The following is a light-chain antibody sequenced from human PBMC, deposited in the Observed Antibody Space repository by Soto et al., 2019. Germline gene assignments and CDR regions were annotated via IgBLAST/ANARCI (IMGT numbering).Light chain of an antibody. V-gene: IGKV3-20*01. Sequence: EIVLTQSPGTLSLSPGERATLSCRASQSVSSTYVAWYRQKPGQGPRLLIYGASSRATGIPDRFSGSGSGTDFTLIISRLEPEDFAMYYCQQYGSSPRTFGQGTKVDIK. CDR2: GAS. J-gene: IGKJ1*01. CDR3: QQYGSSPRT. CDR1: QSVSSTY.